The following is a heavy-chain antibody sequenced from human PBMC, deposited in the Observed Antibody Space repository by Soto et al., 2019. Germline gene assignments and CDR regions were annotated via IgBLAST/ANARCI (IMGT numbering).Heavy chain of an antibody. J-gene: IGHJ4*02. Sequence: GASVKVSCKASGGTFSSYTISWVRQAPGQGLEWMGRIIPILGIANYAQKFQGRVTITADKSTSTAYMELSSLRSEDTAVYYCAREPFPIAADGNESDYWGQGTLVTVSS. CDR3: AREPFPIAADGNESDY. V-gene: IGHV1-69*04. CDR1: GGTFSSYT. D-gene: IGHD6-13*01. CDR2: IIPILGIA.